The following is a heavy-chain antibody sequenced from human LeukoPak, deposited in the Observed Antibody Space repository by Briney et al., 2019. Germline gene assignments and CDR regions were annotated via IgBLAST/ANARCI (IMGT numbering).Heavy chain of an antibody. CDR1: GFTFSSYG. Sequence: GRSLRLSCAASGFTFSSYGMHWVRQAPGKGLEWVAVIWYDGSNKYYADSVKGRFTISRDNSKNTLYLQMNSLRAEDTAVYYCANDHNYYDSSGYYYGDHLDYWGQGTLVTVSS. D-gene: IGHD3-22*01. J-gene: IGHJ4*02. V-gene: IGHV3-33*06. CDR2: IWYDGSNK. CDR3: ANDHNYYDSSGYYYGDHLDY.